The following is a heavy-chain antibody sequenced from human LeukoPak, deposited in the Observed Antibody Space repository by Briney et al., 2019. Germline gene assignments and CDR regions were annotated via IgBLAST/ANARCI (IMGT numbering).Heavy chain of an antibody. J-gene: IGHJ6*02. CDR1: GFTFSTYA. D-gene: IGHD1-7*01. Sequence: GGSLRLSCAASGFTFSTYAMTWVRQAPGKGLEWVAVISGSGGNTYYADSVKGRFTISRDNSKNTLYLQVNSLRAEDTAVYYCAKDWLELRSSRYYYSLDVWDQGTTVTVS. V-gene: IGHV3-23*01. CDR3: AKDWLELRSSRYYYSLDV. CDR2: ISGSGGNT.